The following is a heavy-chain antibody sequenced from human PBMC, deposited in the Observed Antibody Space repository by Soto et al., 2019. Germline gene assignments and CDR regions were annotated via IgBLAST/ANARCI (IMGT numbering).Heavy chain of an antibody. J-gene: IGHJ6*02. V-gene: IGHV3-23*01. Sequence: EVQLLESGGGLIQRGGSLRLSCVASRFTFSRYAMRWVRQAPGKGLEWVSTITGGGSDTYYADSVKGRFTISRDNSKNPLNLQMHNLIAEDTAVYYCAQALGSCSCSSRYGGYYYYGMDLLGQGTTVTVSS. D-gene: IGHD2-2*01. CDR1: RFTFSRYA. CDR3: AQALGSCSCSSRYGGYYYYGMDL. CDR2: ITGGGSDT.